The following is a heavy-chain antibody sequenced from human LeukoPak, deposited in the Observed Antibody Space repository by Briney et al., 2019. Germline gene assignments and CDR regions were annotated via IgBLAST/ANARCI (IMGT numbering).Heavy chain of an antibody. V-gene: IGHV4-59*08. Sequence: SETLSLTCTVSGDSISFYYWTWIRQPPGMGLEWIGYIYYSGGTNYNPSLKSRVTISVDTSKNQFSLKLSSVTAADTAVYYCARLEQWLDAFDIWGQGTMVTVSS. J-gene: IGHJ3*02. D-gene: IGHD6-19*01. CDR2: IYYSGGT. CDR3: ARLEQWLDAFDI. CDR1: GDSISFYY.